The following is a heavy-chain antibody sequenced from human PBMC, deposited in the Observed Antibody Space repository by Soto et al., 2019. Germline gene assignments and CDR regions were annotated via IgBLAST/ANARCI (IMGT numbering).Heavy chain of an antibody. CDR3: AKSKGIAAGGYYYYGMDV. V-gene: IGHV3-23*01. CDR1: GFTFSSYA. J-gene: IGHJ6*02. D-gene: IGHD6-13*01. CDR2: ISGSGGST. Sequence: GGSLRLSCAASGFTFSSYAMSWVRQAPGKGLEWVSAISGSGGSTYYADSVKGRFTIPRDNSKNTLYLQMNSLRAEDTAVYYCAKSKGIAAGGYYYYGMDVWGQGTTVTVSS.